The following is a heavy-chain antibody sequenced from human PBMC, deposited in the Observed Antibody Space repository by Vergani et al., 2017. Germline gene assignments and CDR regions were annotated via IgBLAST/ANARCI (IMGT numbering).Heavy chain of an antibody. CDR2: IYHSGST. D-gene: IGHD1-26*01. CDR1: GGSISSSNW. CDR3: ARAISSGYYYYYGMDV. J-gene: IGHJ6*02. V-gene: IGHV4-4*02. Sequence: QVQLQESGPGLVKPSETLSLTCTVSGGSISSSNWWSWVRQPPGKGLEWIGEIYHSGSTNYNPSLKSRVTRSVDKSKNQFSLKLSSVTAADTAVYYCARAISSGYYYYYGMDVWGQGTTVTVSS.